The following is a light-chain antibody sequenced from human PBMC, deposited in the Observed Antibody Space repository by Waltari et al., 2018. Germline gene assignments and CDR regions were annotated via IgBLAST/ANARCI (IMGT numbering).Light chain of an antibody. J-gene: IGKJ4*01. CDR2: AAS. CDR1: QSINKY. V-gene: IGKV1-6*01. Sequence: IQMTQSPSSLSASVGDRVTITCRASQSINKYLNWYQQKPGTAPKLLIYAASSLQSGVPSRFSGSGSGTDFTLTISSLQPEDFATYYCLQDYNYPLTFGGGTKVEIK. CDR3: LQDYNYPLT.